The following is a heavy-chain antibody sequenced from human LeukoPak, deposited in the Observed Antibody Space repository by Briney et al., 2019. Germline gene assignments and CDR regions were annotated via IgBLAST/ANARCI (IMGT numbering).Heavy chain of an antibody. J-gene: IGHJ4*02. CDR1: GNYW. CDR2: INSDGSWT. D-gene: IGHD2/OR15-2a*01. V-gene: IGHV3-74*01. Sequence: GGSLRLSCAASGNYWMHWVRQAPGKGLVWVSHINSDGSWTSYADSVKGRFTISKDNAKNAVYLQMNSLRAEDTAVYYCVGFYETYWGRGTLVTVSS. CDR3: VGFYETY.